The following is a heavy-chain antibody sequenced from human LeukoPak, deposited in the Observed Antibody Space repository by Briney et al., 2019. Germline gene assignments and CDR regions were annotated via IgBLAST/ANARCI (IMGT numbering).Heavy chain of an antibody. V-gene: IGHV1-46*01. J-gene: IGHJ4*02. D-gene: IGHD3-22*01. CDR1: GYTFTSYY. CDR2: INPAGGST. Sequence: ASVKVSCTASGYTFTSYYIHWVRQAPGQGLEWMGIINPAGGSTTYAQKFQGSRLTLTRDTSTSTVYMELSSLRSEDTAVYYWSNGRGVHDSHTYDYFDYWGQGSLVTVSS. CDR3: SNGRGVHDSHTYDYFDY.